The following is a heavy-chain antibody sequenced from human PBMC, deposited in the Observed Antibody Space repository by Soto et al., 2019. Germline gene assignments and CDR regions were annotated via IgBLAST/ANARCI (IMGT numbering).Heavy chain of an antibody. J-gene: IGHJ5*02. CDR1: GYTFSSYA. CDR3: ARDRVFVTIFEVINWFDP. Sequence: SCKASGYTFSSYAMHWVRQAPGKGLEWVAVISYDGSNKYYADSVKGRFTISRDNSKNTLYLQMNSLRAEDTAVYYCARDRVFVTIFEVINWFDPWGQGTLVTVSS. CDR2: ISYDGSNK. D-gene: IGHD3-9*01. V-gene: IGHV3-30-3*01.